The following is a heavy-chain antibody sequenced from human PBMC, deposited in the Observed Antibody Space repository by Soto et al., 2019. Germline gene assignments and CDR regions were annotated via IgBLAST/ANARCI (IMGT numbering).Heavy chain of an antibody. V-gene: IGHV1-69*06. CDR3: ARAPVVATIFYYYAMDV. Sequence: QVQLVQSGAEVKKPGSSVKVSCKASGGTFGTDTVSWVRQAPGQGLEWMGGITPIFGTANYAQKFQGRVTLTADKSTGTAYMELSGLRSDDTATYYCARAPVVATIFYYYAMDVWGPGTTVTVSS. CDR1: GGTFGTDT. CDR2: ITPIFGTA. D-gene: IGHD5-12*01. J-gene: IGHJ6*02.